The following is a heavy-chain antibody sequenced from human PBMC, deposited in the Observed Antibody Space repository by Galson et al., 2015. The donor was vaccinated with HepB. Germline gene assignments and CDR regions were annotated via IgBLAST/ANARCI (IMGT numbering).Heavy chain of an antibody. CDR1: GLTFSNHV. Sequence: SLRLDCAASGLTFSNHVMHWVRQAPGKGLEWVALIWKDGSNKYYADSVKGRFSISRDNSKNALYLQMNSLRAEETAMYFCAREDRYTYIVSFDYWGQGARVTVSS. CDR2: IWKDGSNK. D-gene: IGHD5-18*01. J-gene: IGHJ4*02. V-gene: IGHV3-33*01. CDR3: AREDRYTYIVSFDY.